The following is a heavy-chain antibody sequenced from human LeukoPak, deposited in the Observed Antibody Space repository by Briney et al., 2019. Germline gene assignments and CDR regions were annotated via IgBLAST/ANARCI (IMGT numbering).Heavy chain of an antibody. D-gene: IGHD3-10*01. Sequence: PGGSLRLSCAASGFTFDDYAMHWVRQAPGKGLEWVSGISWNSGSIGYADSVKGRFTVSRDNARSSLFLQMNSLSAEDTAIYFCARVSTRSGTTYYFDYWGQGTLVTVSS. V-gene: IGHV3-9*01. CDR3: ARVSTRSGTTYYFDY. CDR1: GFTFDDYA. CDR2: ISWNSGSI. J-gene: IGHJ4*02.